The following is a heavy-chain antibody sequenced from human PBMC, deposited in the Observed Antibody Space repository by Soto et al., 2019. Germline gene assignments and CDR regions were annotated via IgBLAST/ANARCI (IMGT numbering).Heavy chain of an antibody. CDR3: AKGIPDTGVYDYYSMDG. CDR1: GFTFSSYA. J-gene: IGHJ6*02. D-gene: IGHD5-18*01. Sequence: GGSLRLSCAASGFTFSSYAMGWVRQAPGKGLDWVSVISGSGGITYSADSVKGRITISRDNSQNILYLQMNSLRAEDTAVYYCAKGIPDTGVYDYYSMDGWGQVTAVTVSS. CDR2: ISGSGGIT. V-gene: IGHV3-23*01.